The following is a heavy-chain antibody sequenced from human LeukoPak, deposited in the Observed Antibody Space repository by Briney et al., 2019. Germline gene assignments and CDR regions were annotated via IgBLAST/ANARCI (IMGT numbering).Heavy chain of an antibody. J-gene: IGHJ4*02. Sequence: GGSLRLSCVASQYDFNGYTFTWVRQAPGKGLEYVSSISKSSALKYYAESVGGRFTISRNNAENSLYLDMTNLGGEDTAVYFCVRGDNRDQWGQGTLVTVSS. CDR3: VRGDNRDQ. V-gene: IGHV3-21*01. D-gene: IGHD1-26*01. CDR2: ISKSSALK. CDR1: QYDFNGYT.